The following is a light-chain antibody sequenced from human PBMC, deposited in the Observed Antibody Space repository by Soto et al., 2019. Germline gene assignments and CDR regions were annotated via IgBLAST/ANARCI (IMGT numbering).Light chain of an antibody. CDR1: HMGGKS. V-gene: IGLV3-21*02. Sequence: SYGLTQPPSVSVAPGQTARITCGGNHMGGKSVHWYQQKPGQAPVLVIYEESDRPSGIPERFSGSTSGNTATLTLSRVEGGDEPDYSCQEWAPSSDHPNWVFGGGTQRPVL. J-gene: IGLJ3*02. CDR2: EES. CDR3: QEWAPSSDHPNWV.